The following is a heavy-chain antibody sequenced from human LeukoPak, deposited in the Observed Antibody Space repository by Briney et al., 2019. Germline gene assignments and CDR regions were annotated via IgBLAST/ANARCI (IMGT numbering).Heavy chain of an antibody. V-gene: IGHV4-30-4*01. D-gene: IGHD3-22*01. Sequence: SETLSLTCTVSGGSISSGDYYWSWIRQPPGKGLEWIGYIYYSGSTYYNPSLKGRVTISVDTSKNQFSLKLSSVTAADTAVYYCARVGPDSSGYLLDYYYGMDVWGQGTTVTVSS. J-gene: IGHJ6*02. CDR2: IYYSGST. CDR1: GGSISSGDYY. CDR3: ARVGPDSSGYLLDYYYGMDV.